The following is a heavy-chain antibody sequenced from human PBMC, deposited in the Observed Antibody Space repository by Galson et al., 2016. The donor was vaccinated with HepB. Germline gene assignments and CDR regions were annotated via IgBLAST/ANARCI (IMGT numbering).Heavy chain of an antibody. V-gene: IGHV5-51*01. Sequence: QSGAEVKKPGESLKISCKGSGYSFTNYWIGWVRQMPGKGLEWMGIIYPGDSDTRYSPSFQGQVTMSADKSTSIAYLQGSSLKASDSGIYYGARRGSGSYVSWFDPWGQGTLVTVSS. CDR2: IYPGDSDT. CDR1: GYSFTNYW. D-gene: IGHD1-26*01. J-gene: IGHJ5*02. CDR3: ARRGSGSYVSWFDP.